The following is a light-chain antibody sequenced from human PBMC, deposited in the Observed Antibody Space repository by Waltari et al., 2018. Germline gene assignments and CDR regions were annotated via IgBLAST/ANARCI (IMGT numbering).Light chain of an antibody. V-gene: IGKV4-1*01. J-gene: IGKJ3*01. CDR2: WAS. CDR1: QSVSYSSNNRDY. Sequence: DIVLTQSPDSLAVSLGERATINCKSSQSVSYSSNNRDYLAWYQQKPGQPPKRLIYWASTRESGVPDRFSGSGSGTDFTLTISSLQAEDVAVYYCQQYYSNFFTFGPGTKVDIK. CDR3: QQYYSNFFT.